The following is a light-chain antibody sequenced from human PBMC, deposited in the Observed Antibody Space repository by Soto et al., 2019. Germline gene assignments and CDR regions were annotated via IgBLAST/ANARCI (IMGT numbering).Light chain of an antibody. J-gene: IGKJ5*01. CDR3: QQYGSSTPIT. V-gene: IGKV3-20*01. CDR1: QSVSSSY. Sequence: IVMTQSPATLSVSPGERATLSCRSTQSVSSSYLAWYQQKPGQAPRLLIYGASSRATGIPDRFSGSGSGTDFTLTISILEPEDFAVYYCQQYGSSTPITFGQGTRLEVK. CDR2: GAS.